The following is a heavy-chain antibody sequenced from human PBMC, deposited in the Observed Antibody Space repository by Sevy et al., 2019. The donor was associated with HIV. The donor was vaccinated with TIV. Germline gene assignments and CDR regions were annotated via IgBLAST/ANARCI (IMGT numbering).Heavy chain of an antibody. CDR2: ISSSSSYI. CDR1: GFTFSSYS. CDR3: ARVRGSGYFRAAFDI. D-gene: IGHD3-22*01. J-gene: IGHJ3*02. V-gene: IGHV3-21*01. Sequence: GGSLRLSCAASGFTFSSYSMNWVRQAPGKGLEWVSSISSSSSYIYYADSVKGRFTISRDNAKNSLYLQMNSLRAEDTAVYYWARVRGSGYFRAAFDIWGQGTMVTVSS.